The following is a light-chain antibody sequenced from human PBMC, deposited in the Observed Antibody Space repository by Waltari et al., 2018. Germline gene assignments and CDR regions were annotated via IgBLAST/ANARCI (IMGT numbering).Light chain of an antibody. V-gene: IGKV3-20*01. J-gene: IGKJ4*01. CDR2: DAS. CDR3: QQYGSSPLT. CDR1: QSVSSNY. Sequence: EIVLTQSPGTLSLSPGERATLSCRATQSVSSNYLAWYQQKPGQATRLLIYDASNRATGIPDRFSGSGSGTDFTLTISRLEPEDFAVYYCQQYGSSPLTFGGGTKVEIK.